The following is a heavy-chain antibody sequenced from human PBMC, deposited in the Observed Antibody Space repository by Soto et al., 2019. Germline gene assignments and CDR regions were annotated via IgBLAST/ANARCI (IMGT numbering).Heavy chain of an antibody. D-gene: IGHD6-19*01. J-gene: IGHJ3*02. CDR2: IIPIVGIT. CDR3: ARDRHSSGGDAFDI. V-gene: IGHV1-69*04. CDR1: GYTFTSYT. Sequence: SVKVSCKASGYTFTSYTISWVRQSPGQGLEWMGMIIPIVGITNYAQKFQGRVTMTTDTSTSTVYMELSSLRSEDTAVYYCARDRHSSGGDAFDIWGQGTMVTVSS.